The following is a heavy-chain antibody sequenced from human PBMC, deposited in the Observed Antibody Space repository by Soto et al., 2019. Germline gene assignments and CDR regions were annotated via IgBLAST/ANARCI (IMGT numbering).Heavy chain of an antibody. V-gene: IGHV1-18*01. CDR3: AREYCRGGSCYGVDY. Sequence: QVQLVQSGAEVKTPGASVKVSWKASGYNFHSFGISWVRQAPGQGLEWMGWSSADSRNTKYAQKFQGRVTMTIDTSTTTAYMELRSLRSDDTAVYYCAREYCRGGSCYGVDYWGQGTLVTVSS. CDR1: GYNFHSFG. J-gene: IGHJ4*02. D-gene: IGHD2-15*01. CDR2: SSADSRNT.